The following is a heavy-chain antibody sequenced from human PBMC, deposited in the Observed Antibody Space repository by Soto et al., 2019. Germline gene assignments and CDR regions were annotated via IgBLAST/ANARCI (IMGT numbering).Heavy chain of an antibody. V-gene: IGHV3-23*01. CDR3: ASYYSASGSHDDAFDI. Sequence: EVQLLESGGGLVQPGGSLRLSCAASGFTFSTYAMTWVRQAPGKGLEWVSAISGSGDNTYYADSVKGRFTISRDNSKNTLYLQMNSLRAEDTAVYYCASYYSASGSHDDAFDIWGQGTMVTVSS. J-gene: IGHJ3*02. D-gene: IGHD3-10*01. CDR1: GFTFSTYA. CDR2: ISGSGDNT.